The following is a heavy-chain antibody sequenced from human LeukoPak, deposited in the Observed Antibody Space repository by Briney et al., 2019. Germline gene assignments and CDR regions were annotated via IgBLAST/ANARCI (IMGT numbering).Heavy chain of an antibody. CDR1: GGSISSYY. J-gene: IGHJ4*02. V-gene: IGHV4-59*08. Sequence: SETLSLTCTVSGGSISSYYWSWIRQSPGKGLEWLGSIYHSGSTYYNPSLKSRVTISVDTSKNQFSLRLSSVTAADTAVYYCARLPGFTNGRYFIDFWGQGTLVTVS. CDR2: IYHSGST. D-gene: IGHD6-19*01. CDR3: ARLPGFTNGRYFIDF.